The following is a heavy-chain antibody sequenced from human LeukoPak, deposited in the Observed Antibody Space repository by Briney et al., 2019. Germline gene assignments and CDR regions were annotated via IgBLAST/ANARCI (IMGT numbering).Heavy chain of an antibody. CDR1: GVSMSGDSFY. V-gene: IGHV4-61*02. CDR3: ATSNYYFDAFDI. J-gene: IGHJ3*02. Sequence: SETLSLTCTVSGVSMSGDSFYWTWLRQPAGKGLEWIGRIYSSGTRKINPSLKSRVIISVDTSNNQFSLKLTSVAAADTAVYYCATSNYYFDAFDIWGRGARVLVSS. D-gene: IGHD2/OR15-2a*01. CDR2: IYSSGTR.